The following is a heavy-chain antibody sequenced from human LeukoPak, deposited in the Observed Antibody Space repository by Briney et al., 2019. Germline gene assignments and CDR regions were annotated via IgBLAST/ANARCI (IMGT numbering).Heavy chain of an antibody. CDR2: VNHSEGT. D-gene: IGHD6-6*01. Sequence: SETLSLTCAVYGGSYSNYYWSWIRQPPGKGLEWIGEVNHSEGTNYNPSLKSQVSISVDTSKNQFSLKLSSVTAADTAVYYCAAQIAARVYWGQGSLVTVSP. J-gene: IGHJ4*02. CDR1: GGSYSNYY. CDR3: AAQIAARVY. V-gene: IGHV4-34*01.